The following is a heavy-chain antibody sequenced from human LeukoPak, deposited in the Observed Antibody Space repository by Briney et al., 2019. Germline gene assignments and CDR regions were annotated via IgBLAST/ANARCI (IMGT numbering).Heavy chain of an antibody. CDR1: GFSVSSHF. CDR2: IYSGGTT. V-gene: IGHV3-53*01. Sequence: PGGSLRLSCAASGFSVSSHFMSWVRQAPGKGLEWVSVIYSGGTTNYADSVKGRFTISRDISRNTLYLQMNSLGVEDTAVYFCARDLGRSPIQYWGQGTLVTVSS. J-gene: IGHJ1*01. D-gene: IGHD1-26*01. CDR3: ARDLGRSPIQY.